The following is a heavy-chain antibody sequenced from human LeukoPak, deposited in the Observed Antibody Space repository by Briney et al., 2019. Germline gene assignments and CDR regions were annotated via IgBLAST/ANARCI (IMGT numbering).Heavy chain of an antibody. V-gene: IGHV4-4*07. CDR3: ARETRYSGSSSFDY. D-gene: IGHD1-26*01. J-gene: IGHJ4*02. Sequence: SETLSLTCTVSGGSISSYYWSWIRQPAGKGLEWIGRIYTSGSTNYNPSLKSRVTMSVDTSKNQLSLKLSSVTAADTAVYYCARETRYSGSSSFDYWGQGTLVTVSS. CDR1: GGSISSYY. CDR2: IYTSGST.